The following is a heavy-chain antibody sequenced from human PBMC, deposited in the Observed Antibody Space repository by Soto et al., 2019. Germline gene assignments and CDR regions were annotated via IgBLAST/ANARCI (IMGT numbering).Heavy chain of an antibody. CDR2: IYYSGST. Sequence: SETLSLTCTVSGGSISSGDYYWSWIRQPPGKGLEWIGYIYYSGSTYYNPSLKSRVTISVDTSKNQFSLKLSSVTAADTAVYYCARAPAEDSIFGVVIVPRYYFDYWGQGTLVTVSS. CDR1: GGSISSGDYY. J-gene: IGHJ4*02. CDR3: ARAPAEDSIFGVVIVPRYYFDY. D-gene: IGHD3-3*01. V-gene: IGHV4-30-4*01.